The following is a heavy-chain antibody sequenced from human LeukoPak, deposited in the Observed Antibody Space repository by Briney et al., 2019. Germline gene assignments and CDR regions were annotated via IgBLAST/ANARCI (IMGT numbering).Heavy chain of an antibody. J-gene: IGHJ4*02. D-gene: IGHD1-26*01. CDR1: GYTFTGYY. CDR2: IHPNSGGT. V-gene: IGHV1-2*02. CDR3: ARGRGSWGFDY. Sequence: ASVKVSCKASGYTFTGYYIHWVRQAPGQGLEWMGWIHPNSGGTNYAQKFQGRVTMTRDTSISTAYMGLSRLRSDDTAVYYCARGRGSWGFDYWGQGTLVTVSS.